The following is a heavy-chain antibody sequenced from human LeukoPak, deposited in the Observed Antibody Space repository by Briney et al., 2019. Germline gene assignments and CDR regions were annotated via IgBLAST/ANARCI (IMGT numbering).Heavy chain of an antibody. V-gene: IGHV3-74*01. D-gene: IGHD2-2*01. CDR3: ARGAPSTVVVPAATYFDY. J-gene: IGHJ4*02. CDR2: INSDGSST. Sequence: GGSLRLSCAASGFTFSSYWMHWVRQAPGKGLVWVSRINSDGSSTSYADSVKGRFTISRDNAKNTLYLQMNSLRAEDTAVYYCARGAPSTVVVPAATYFDYWGQGTLVTVSS. CDR1: GFTFSSYW.